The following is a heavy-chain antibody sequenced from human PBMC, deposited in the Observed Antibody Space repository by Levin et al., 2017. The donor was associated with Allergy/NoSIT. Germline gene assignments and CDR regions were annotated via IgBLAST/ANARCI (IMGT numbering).Heavy chain of an antibody. CDR3: ARAATDSGTYYNNWFDP. J-gene: IGHJ5*02. V-gene: IGHV3-23*01. Sequence: GGSLRLSCAASGFTFNNYAMSWVRQAPGKGLQWVSSVGVSGGSTYYADSVKGRFTISRDNSKNSLFLQMNSLRAEDTAVYYCARAATDSGTYYNNWFDPWGQGTLVTVSS. D-gene: IGHD3-10*01. CDR2: VGVSGGST. CDR1: GFTFNNYA.